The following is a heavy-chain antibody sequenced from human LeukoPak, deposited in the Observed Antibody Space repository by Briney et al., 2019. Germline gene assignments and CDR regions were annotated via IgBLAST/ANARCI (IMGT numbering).Heavy chain of an antibody. CDR3: IRTLIVATSPYMDV. CDR1: GFTFSSYW. V-gene: IGHV3-74*01. CDR2: VNSDGTGT. J-gene: IGHJ6*03. D-gene: IGHD5-12*01. Sequence: GGSLRLSCAASGFTFSSYWMHCVRQAPGKGLVWVSRVNSDGTGTTYADSVEGRFTISRDNAKNTVYLQMNSLRAEYTSIYYCIRTLIVATSPYMDVWGKGTTVTVSS.